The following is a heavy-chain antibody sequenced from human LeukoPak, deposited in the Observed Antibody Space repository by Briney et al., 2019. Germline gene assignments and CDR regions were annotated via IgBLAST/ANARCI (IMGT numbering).Heavy chain of an antibody. Sequence: ASVKVSCKASGYTFTGHYMQWVRQAPGQGLEWMGWISPNSGDTLHAQKFQGRVTMARDTSINTAYMESSNLRSDDTAVYYCARARQGAGTYAFDIWGQGTMVTVSS. CDR2: ISPNSGDT. CDR1: GYTFTGHY. D-gene: IGHD6-13*01. CDR3: ARARQGAGTYAFDI. J-gene: IGHJ3*02. V-gene: IGHV1-2*02.